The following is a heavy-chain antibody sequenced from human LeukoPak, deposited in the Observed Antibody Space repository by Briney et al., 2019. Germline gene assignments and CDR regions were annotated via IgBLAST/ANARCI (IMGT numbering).Heavy chain of an antibody. CDR2: IYYSGST. CDR1: GGSISSSSYY. J-gene: IGHJ4*02. Sequence: SETLSLTCTVSGGSISSSSYYWGWLRQPPGKGLEWIGSIYYSGSTYYDPSLKSRVTISVDTSKNQFSLKLSSVTAADTAVYYCARRGYYYDSSFFDYWGQGTLVTVSS. D-gene: IGHD3-22*01. V-gene: IGHV4-39*01. CDR3: ARRGYYYDSSFFDY.